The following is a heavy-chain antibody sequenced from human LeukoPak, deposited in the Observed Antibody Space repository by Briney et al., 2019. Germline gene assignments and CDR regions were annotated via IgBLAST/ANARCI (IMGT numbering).Heavy chain of an antibody. CDR3: AKDGDKYGYGYYYIDV. CDR2: ISYDGSNK. Sequence: GGSLRLSCAASGFTFSSYGMHWVRQAPGKGLERVAVISYDGSNKYYADSVKGRFTISRDNSKNTLYLQMNSLRAEDTAVYYCAKDGDKYGYGYYYIDVWGKGTTVTVSS. D-gene: IGHD5-18*01. J-gene: IGHJ6*03. V-gene: IGHV3-30*18. CDR1: GFTFSSYG.